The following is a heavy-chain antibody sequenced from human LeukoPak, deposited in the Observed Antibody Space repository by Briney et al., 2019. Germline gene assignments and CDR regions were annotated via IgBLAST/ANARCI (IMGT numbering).Heavy chain of an antibody. J-gene: IGHJ4*02. V-gene: IGHV3-53*05. CDR1: GFTVSSNY. CDR2: IYSGATT. Sequence: PGGSLRLSCAASGFTVSSNYMNWVRQAPGKGLEWVSVIYSGATTYYADSVKGRFTISRDNSKNTLYLQMNSLRAEDTAVYYCAKTSSIVVVVAPVVDYWGQGTLVTVSS. D-gene: IGHD2-15*01. CDR3: AKTSSIVVVVAPVVDY.